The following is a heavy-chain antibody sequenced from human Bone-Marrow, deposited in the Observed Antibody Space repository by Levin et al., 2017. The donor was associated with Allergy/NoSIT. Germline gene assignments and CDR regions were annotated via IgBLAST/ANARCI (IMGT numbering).Heavy chain of an antibody. V-gene: IGHV4-31*03. CDR2: IYYSGST. CDR1: GGSISSGGYY. CDR3: ARAQVAAAFL. D-gene: IGHD6-13*01. J-gene: IGHJ4*02. Sequence: SETLSLTCTVSGGSISSGGYYWSWIRQHPGKGLEWIGYIYYSGSTYYNPSLKSRVTISVDTSKNQFSLKLSSVTAADTAVYYCARAQVAAAFLWGQGTLVTVSS.